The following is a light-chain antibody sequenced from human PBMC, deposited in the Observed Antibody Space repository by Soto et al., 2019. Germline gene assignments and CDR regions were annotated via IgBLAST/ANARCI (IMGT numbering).Light chain of an antibody. CDR1: QSVYSY. CDR2: DAT. J-gene: IGKJ5*01. CDR3: QQRSNWSTIT. V-gene: IGKV3-11*01. Sequence: FSQSPARLPLSKGKRATLPCRSSQSVYSYLGWYQQKPGQAPRLVIYDATNRATGIPARFSGSGSGTDFTLTISSLEPEDFAVYYCQQRSNWSTITFGQGRRLEIK.